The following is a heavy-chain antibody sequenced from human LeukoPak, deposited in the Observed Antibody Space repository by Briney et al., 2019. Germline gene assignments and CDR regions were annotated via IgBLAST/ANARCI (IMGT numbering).Heavy chain of an antibody. CDR2: INHSGST. D-gene: IGHD2-2*01. CDR1: GGSFSGYY. CDR3: AREGTAAPYGMDV. Sequence: SETLSLTCAVYGGSFSGYYWSWIRQPPGKGLEWIGEINHSGSTNYNPSLKSRVTISVDTSKNQFSLKLSSVTAADTAVYYCAREGTAAPYGMDVWGKVTTVTVSS. V-gene: IGHV4-34*01. J-gene: IGHJ6*04.